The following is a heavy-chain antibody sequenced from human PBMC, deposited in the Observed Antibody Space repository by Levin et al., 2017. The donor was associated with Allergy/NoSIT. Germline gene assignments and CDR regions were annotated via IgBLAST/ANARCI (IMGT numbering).Heavy chain of an antibody. Sequence: KISCKASGGTFSSYAISWVRQAPGQGLEWMGGIIPIFGTANYAQKFQGRVTITADESTSTAYMELSSLRSEDTAVYYCARDFDHSLPGKTLGDYYYYGMDVWGQGTTVTVSS. V-gene: IGHV1-69*01. CDR2: IIPIFGTA. CDR1: GGTFSSYA. D-gene: IGHD3-10*01. J-gene: IGHJ6*02. CDR3: ARDFDHSLPGKTLGDYYYYGMDV.